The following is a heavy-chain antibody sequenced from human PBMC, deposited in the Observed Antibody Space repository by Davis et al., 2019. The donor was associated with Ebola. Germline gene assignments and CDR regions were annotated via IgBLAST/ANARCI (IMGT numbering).Heavy chain of an antibody. J-gene: IGHJ4*02. V-gene: IGHV4-31*03. CDR1: GGSISSGGYY. CDR3: ARGETTVTTSYFDY. Sequence: SETLSLTCTVSGGSISSGGYYWSWIRQHPGKGLEWIGYIYYSGSTYYNPSLKSRVTISVDTSKNQFSLKLSSVTAADTAVYYCARGETTVTTSYFDYWGQGTLVTVSS. CDR2: IYYSGST. D-gene: IGHD4-17*01.